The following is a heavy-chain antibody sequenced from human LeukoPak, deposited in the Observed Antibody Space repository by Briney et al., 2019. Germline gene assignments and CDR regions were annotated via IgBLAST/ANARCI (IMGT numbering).Heavy chain of an antibody. Sequence: PGGSLRLSCAASGFSFSGYSMTWVRQAPGKGLEWVSYISSSGTTIYYAGSVKGRFTISRDNGKNSLYLQMNSLRVEDTAVYYCAKVEQWQYFDYWGQGTLVTVSS. CDR1: GFSFSGYS. J-gene: IGHJ4*02. V-gene: IGHV3-48*01. D-gene: IGHD6-19*01. CDR2: ISSSGTTI. CDR3: AKVEQWQYFDY.